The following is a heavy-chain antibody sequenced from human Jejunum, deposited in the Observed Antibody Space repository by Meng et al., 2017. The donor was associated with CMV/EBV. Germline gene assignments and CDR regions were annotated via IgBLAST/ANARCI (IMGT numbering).Heavy chain of an antibody. Sequence: MFNENTMNWVRQAPGKGLEWISSISSNSNSKYIYYADSVKGRFTVSRDNTKNSLYLQMDALRVEDTAMYYCARDYGAGTTGDFDYWGQGTLGTVSS. D-gene: IGHD3-10*01. V-gene: IGHV3-21*01. CDR3: ARDYGAGTTGDFDY. CDR2: ISSNSNSKYI. CDR1: MFNENT. J-gene: IGHJ4*02.